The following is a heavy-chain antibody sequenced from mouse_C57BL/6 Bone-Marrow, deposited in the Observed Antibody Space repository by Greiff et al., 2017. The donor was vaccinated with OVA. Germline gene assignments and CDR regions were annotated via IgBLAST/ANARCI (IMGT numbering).Heavy chain of an antibody. V-gene: IGHV1-53*01. CDR2: INPSNGGT. D-gene: IGHD2-12*01. CDR1: GYTFTSYW. Sequence: QVQLQQPGTELVKPGASVKLSCKASGYTFTSYWMHWVKQRPGQGLEWIGNINPSNGGTNYNEKFKSKATLTVDKSSSTAYMQLSSLTSEDSAVYDCARFVYSSYAMDYWGQGTSVTVSS. CDR3: ARFVYSSYAMDY. J-gene: IGHJ4*01.